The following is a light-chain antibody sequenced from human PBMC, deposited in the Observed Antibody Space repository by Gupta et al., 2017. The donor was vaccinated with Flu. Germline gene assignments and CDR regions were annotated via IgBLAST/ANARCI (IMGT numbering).Light chain of an antibody. CDR3: QQYDTYWT. V-gene: IGKV1-5*03. CDR2: KAS. Sequence: DIEMTQSPSTLSASVGDRVTITCRASQSISNWLTWYQQKPGKAPKLLIYKASNLETGVPSRFSGSGSGTEFTLTSSSLQPDDFATYYCQQYDTYWTFGQGTKVEIK. J-gene: IGKJ1*01. CDR1: QSISNW.